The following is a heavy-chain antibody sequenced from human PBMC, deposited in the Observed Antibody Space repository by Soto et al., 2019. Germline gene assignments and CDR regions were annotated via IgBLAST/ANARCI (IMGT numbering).Heavy chain of an antibody. D-gene: IGHD1-26*01. Sequence: PGGSLRLSCAASGVTFSSYGMHWVRQATGKGLEWVAVISYDGSNKYYADSVKGRFTISRDNSKNTLYLQMNSLRAEDTAVYYCAKDSDSGSPGLLTDWGQGTLVTVSS. CDR1: GVTFSSYG. J-gene: IGHJ4*02. V-gene: IGHV3-30*18. CDR3: AKDSDSGSPGLLTD. CDR2: ISYDGSNK.